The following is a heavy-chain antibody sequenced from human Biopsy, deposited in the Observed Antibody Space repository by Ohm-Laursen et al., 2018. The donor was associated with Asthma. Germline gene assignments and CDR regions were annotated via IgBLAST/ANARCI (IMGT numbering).Heavy chain of an antibody. Sequence: ASGKVSCTTSGYTFNSAGITWVRQAPGQGLEWMGWISVYNGNTKVAQKLQDRVTMITDTSTSTAYMELRSLRSDDTAVYFCARAVDYSHYYGIDVWGQGTTITVS. J-gene: IGHJ6*02. D-gene: IGHD3-10*01. CDR3: ARAVDYSHYYGIDV. V-gene: IGHV1-18*01. CDR1: GYTFNSAG. CDR2: ISVYNGNT.